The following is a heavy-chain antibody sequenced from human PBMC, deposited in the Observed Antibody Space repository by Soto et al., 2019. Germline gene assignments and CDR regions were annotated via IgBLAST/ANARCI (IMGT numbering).Heavy chain of an antibody. CDR1: GGSISRYC. J-gene: IGHJ4*02. CDR3: ARAVRDYYDSSGYSPHHLDY. V-gene: IGHV4-4*07. D-gene: IGHD3-22*01. CDR2: IYPSRCT. Sequence: SEPRSLTCTVSGGSISRYCWRWNRQPSGKGQEWIGRIYPSRCTNYSPSLKSRVTMSVDTCKNQLSLKLSSVTAADTAVYYCARAVRDYYDSSGYSPHHLDYWGQGTLVTVSS.